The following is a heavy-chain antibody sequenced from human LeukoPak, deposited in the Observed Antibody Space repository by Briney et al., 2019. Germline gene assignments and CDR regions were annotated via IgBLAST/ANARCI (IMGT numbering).Heavy chain of an antibody. J-gene: IGHJ6*03. D-gene: IGHD3-3*01. CDR1: GGSISSGDYY. CDR2: IYYSGST. Sequence: SETLSLTCTVSGGSISSGDYYWSWIRQPPGKGLEWIGYIYYSGSTYYNPFLKSRVTISVDTSKNQFSLKLSSVTAADTAVYYGARGRPDDFWSGYSNYYMDVWGKGTTVTVSS. CDR3: ARGRPDDFWSGYSNYYMDV. V-gene: IGHV4-30-4*08.